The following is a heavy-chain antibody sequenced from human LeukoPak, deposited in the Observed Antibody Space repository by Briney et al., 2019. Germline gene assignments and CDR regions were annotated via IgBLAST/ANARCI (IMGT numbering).Heavy chain of an antibody. CDR3: AKAPVRGVISHLDY. J-gene: IGHJ4*02. CDR2: IRYDGSNK. V-gene: IGHV3-30*02. CDR1: GFTLSSYG. Sequence: GGSLRLSCAASGFTLSSYGMHWVRQAPGKGLEWVAFIRYDGSNKYYADSVKGRFTISRDNSENTLWLQMTSLRAEDTAVYYCAKAPVRGVISHLDYWGQGTPVTVSS. D-gene: IGHD3-10*01.